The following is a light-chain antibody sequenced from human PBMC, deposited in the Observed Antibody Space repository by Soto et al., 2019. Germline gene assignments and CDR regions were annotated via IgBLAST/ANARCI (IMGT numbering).Light chain of an antibody. V-gene: IGKV3-15*01. CDR2: GAS. J-gene: IGKJ5*01. CDR3: QQYNNWPPENT. Sequence: ETVMTQSPVTLSVSPGEGATLSCRAIQTINNNLAWYQQKPGQAPRLLIYGASRRATGVPARFSGSGSGTEFTLTISSLQSEDFAVYYCQQYNNWPPENTFGQGTRLEIK. CDR1: QTINNN.